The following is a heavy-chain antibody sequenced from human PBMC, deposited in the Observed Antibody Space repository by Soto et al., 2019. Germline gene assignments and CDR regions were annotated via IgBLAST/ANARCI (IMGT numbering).Heavy chain of an antibody. Sequence: XGSLILSCAASGFTFSSYAMSWVRQAPGKGLEWVSAISGSGGSTYYADSVKGRFTISRDNSKNTLYLQMNSLRAEDTAVYYCAKTPLYTVFYFDYWGQGTLGTVSS. D-gene: IGHD4-17*01. V-gene: IGHV3-23*01. CDR3: AKTPLYTVFYFDY. J-gene: IGHJ4*02. CDR2: ISGSGGST. CDR1: GFTFSSYA.